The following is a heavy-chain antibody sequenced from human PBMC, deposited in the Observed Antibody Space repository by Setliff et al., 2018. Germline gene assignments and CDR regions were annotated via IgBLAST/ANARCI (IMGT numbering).Heavy chain of an antibody. D-gene: IGHD3-3*01. V-gene: IGHV1-3*01. CDR2: INAGNGNT. CDR3: ARGRHPPWSGYPYYYMDV. CDR1: GYTFTSYA. J-gene: IGHJ6*03. Sequence: ASVKVSCKASGYTFTSYAMHWVRQAPGQRLEWMGWINAGNGNTIYAQKFQGRVTMTEDTSTDTAYMELSSLRSEDTAVYYCARGRHPPWSGYPYYYMDVWGKGTTVTVSS.